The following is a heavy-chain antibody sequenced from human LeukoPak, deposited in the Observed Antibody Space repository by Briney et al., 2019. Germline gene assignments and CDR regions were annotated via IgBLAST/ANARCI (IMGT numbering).Heavy chain of an antibody. CDR2: IHHAGST. CDR3: ASSSGGSLTFFDY. CDR1: DYYISSGHY. D-gene: IGHD2-15*01. V-gene: IGHV4-38-2*02. Sequence: PSETLSLTCTVSDYYISSGHYWGWIRQPPGKGLEWITNIHHAGSTYYNPSLKSRVTISVDTSKNQFSLKLSSVTAADTAVYYCASSSGGSLTFFDYWGQGTLVTVSS. J-gene: IGHJ4*02.